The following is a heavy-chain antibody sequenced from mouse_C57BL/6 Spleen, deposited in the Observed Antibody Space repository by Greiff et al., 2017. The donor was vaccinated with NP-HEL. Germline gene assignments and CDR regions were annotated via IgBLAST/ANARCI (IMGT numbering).Heavy chain of an antibody. D-gene: IGHD1-1*02. CDR2: ISDGGSYT. CDR3: ARRGDYGYLDY. CDR1: GFTFSSYA. J-gene: IGHJ2*01. V-gene: IGHV5-4*01. Sequence: DVQLVESGGGLVKPGGSLKLSCAASGFTFSSYAMSWVRQTPEKRLEWVATISDGGSYTYYPDNVKGRFTISRDNAKNNLYLQMSHLKSEDTAMYYCARRGDYGYLDYWGQGTTLTVSS.